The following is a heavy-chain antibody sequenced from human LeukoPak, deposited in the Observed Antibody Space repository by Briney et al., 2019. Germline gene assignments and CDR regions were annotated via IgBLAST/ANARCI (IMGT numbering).Heavy chain of an antibody. CDR3: ATDMEKNIPPGFDY. CDR1: GGTFSSYA. J-gene: IGHJ4*02. CDR2: IIPIFGTA. V-gene: IGHV1-69*13. Sequence: SVKVSCKASGGTFSSYAISWVRQAPGQGLEWMGGIIPIFGTANYAQKFQGRVTITADESTSTAYMELSSLRSEDTAVYYCATDMEKNIPPGFDYWGQGTLVTVSS. D-gene: IGHD2/OR15-2a*01.